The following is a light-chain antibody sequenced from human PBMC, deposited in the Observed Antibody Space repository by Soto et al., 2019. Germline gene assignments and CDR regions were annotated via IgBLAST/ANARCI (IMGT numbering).Light chain of an antibody. V-gene: IGLV2-8*01. Sequence: QSALTQPASVSGSPGQSITISCTGTSGGIGGDDYVSWYQQYPGKAPKLLIYEVNKRPSGVPDRFSGSKSGNTASLTVSGLQAEDEGDYYCSSYAGSNNYVFGTGTKLTVL. CDR1: SGGIGGDDY. CDR3: SSYAGSNNYV. CDR2: EVN. J-gene: IGLJ1*01.